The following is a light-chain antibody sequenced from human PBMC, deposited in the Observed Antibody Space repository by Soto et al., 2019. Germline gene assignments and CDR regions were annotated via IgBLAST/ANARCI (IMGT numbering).Light chain of an antibody. CDR2: DVS. J-gene: IGLJ2*01. Sequence: QSALTQPRSVSGSPGQSVTISCTGTSSDVGDSNYVSWYQQHPGKAPKLMIYDVSKRPSGVPDRFSGSKSGNTASLTISGLQAEDEADYSCCSYAGSYTYVVFGGGTKVTVL. CDR1: SSDVGDSNY. CDR3: CSYAGSYTYVV. V-gene: IGLV2-11*01.